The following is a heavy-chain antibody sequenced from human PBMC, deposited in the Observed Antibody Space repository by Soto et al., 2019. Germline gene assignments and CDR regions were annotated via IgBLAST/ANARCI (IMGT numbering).Heavy chain of an antibody. V-gene: IGHV3-48*01. J-gene: IGHJ4*02. CDR3: ARAIYDCSGYYAPFDY. D-gene: IGHD3-22*01. CDR1: GFTFSSYS. CDR2: ISSSSSTI. Sequence: PGGSLRLSCAASGFTFSSYSMNWVRQAPGKGLEWVSYISSSSSTIYYADSVKGRFTISRDNAKNSLYLQMNSLRAEDMAVYYCARAIYDCSGYYAPFDYWGLGT.